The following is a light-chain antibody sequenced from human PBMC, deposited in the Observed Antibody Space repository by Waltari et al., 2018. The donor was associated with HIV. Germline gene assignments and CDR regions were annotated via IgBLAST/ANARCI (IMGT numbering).Light chain of an antibody. J-gene: IGLJ3*02. Sequence: QSVPTRPPSLSGSPGHCVTISGTASISNTGAGYVVHGYQQIPGTAPKLLIYGNSHRPSGVPDRFSGSKSGTSASLAITGLQAEDEADYYCQSYDSSLSVWVFGGGTKLTVL. V-gene: IGLV1-40*01. CDR1: ISNTGAGYV. CDR3: QSYDSSLSVWV. CDR2: GNS.